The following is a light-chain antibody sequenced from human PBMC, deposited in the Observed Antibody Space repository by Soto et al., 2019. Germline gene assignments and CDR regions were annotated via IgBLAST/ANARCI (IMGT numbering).Light chain of an antibody. V-gene: IGLV1-44*01. CDR3: AAWDGSLNVVL. J-gene: IGLJ2*01. CDR2: NDN. Sequence: QSVLTQPSSASGTPGQTVTISCSGTSSNLGTNTVNWYRQVPGTAPKLLIFNDNVRPSGVPGRFSGSRSGTSASLAISGLQSEDEADYYCAAWDGSLNVVLLGGGTKLTVL. CDR1: SSNLGTNT.